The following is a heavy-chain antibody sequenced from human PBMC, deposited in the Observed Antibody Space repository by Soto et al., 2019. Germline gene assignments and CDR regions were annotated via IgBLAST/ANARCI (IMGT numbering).Heavy chain of an antibody. CDR1: GFTFSSYG. CDR2: IWYDGSNK. CDR3: AKDYYDSSGYSPYLEC. D-gene: IGHD3-22*01. J-gene: IGHJ4*02. V-gene: IGHV3-30*02. Sequence: GGSLRLSCAASGFTFSSYGMHWVRQAPGKGLEWVAVIWYDGSNKYYADSVKGRFTISRDNSKNTLYLQMNSLRAEDTAVYYCAKDYYDSSGYSPYLECWGQGTLVTVSS.